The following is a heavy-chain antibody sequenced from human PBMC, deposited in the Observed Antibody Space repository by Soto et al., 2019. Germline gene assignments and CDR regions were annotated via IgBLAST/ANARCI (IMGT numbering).Heavy chain of an antibody. CDR2: ISYGGGT. Sequence: SETLSLTCIVSGGSIRSGGYFWSWVRQQPGTGLEWIGHISYGGGTSYNPSLESRVAMSVDTSKNEFTLKVNSVTAADTAIYYCARFAKEENPKLESWYDFEFWGPGTLVTVYS. CDR3: ARFAKEENPKLESWYDFEF. J-gene: IGHJ4*02. CDR1: GGSIRSGGYF. V-gene: IGHV4-31*03. D-gene: IGHD6-13*01.